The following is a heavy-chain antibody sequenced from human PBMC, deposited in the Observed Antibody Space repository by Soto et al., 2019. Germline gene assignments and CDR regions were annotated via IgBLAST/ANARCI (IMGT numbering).Heavy chain of an antibody. J-gene: IGHJ6*02. CDR1: GYTFTSYA. V-gene: IGHV1-3*01. CDR3: ARARGRLIVVVVAALPYYGMVV. CDR2: INAGNGNT. D-gene: IGHD2-15*01. Sequence: GASVKVSCKASGYTFTSYAMHWVRQAPGQRLEWMGWINAGNGNTKYSQKFQGRVTITRDTSASTAYMELSSLRSEDTAVYYCARARGRLIVVVVAALPYYGMVVWGQGTTVTVSS.